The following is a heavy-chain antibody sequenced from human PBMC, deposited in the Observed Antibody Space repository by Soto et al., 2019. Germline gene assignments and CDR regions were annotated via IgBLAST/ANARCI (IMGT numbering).Heavy chain of an antibody. J-gene: IGHJ4*02. D-gene: IGHD2-2*01. V-gene: IGHV3-23*01. CDR3: AKVEGSSTGTYRGSASCDAEY. CDR2: ISGSGGST. CDR1: GFTFSSYA. Sequence: GGSLRLSCAASGFTFSSYAMSWVRQAPGKGLEWVSAISGSGGSTYYADSVKGRFTISRDNSKNTLYLQMNSLRAEDTAVYYCAKVEGSSTGTYRGSASCDAEYWGQGTLVTVSS.